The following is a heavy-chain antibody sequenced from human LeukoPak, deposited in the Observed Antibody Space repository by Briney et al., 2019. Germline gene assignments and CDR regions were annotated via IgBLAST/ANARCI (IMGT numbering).Heavy chain of an antibody. V-gene: IGHV3-9*01. CDR3: AKGGTTVTAGWFDP. D-gene: IGHD4-11*01. CDR1: GFTFDDYA. CDR2: ISWNSGSI. Sequence: GGSLRLSCAASGFTFDDYAMHWVRQAPGKGLEWVSGISWNSGSIGYADSVKGRFTISRDNAKNSLYLQMNSLRAEDTALYYCAKGGTTVTAGWFDPWGQGTLVTVSS. J-gene: IGHJ5*02.